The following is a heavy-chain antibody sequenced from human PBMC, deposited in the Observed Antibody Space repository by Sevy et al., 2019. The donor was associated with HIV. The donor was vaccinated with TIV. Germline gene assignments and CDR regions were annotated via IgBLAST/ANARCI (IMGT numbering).Heavy chain of an antibody. V-gene: IGHV1-69*13. CDR1: GDTFGNYA. J-gene: IGHJ6*02. D-gene: IGHD5-12*01. CDR2: IIPVFGSA. CDR3: ARSNPDGYNYSYYYGMDV. Sequence: ATVKVSCKASGDTFGNYAIAWVRQAPGQGLEWMGGIIPVFGSANSAQKFQDRVTITADVSTSTAYMELRSLTSEDTAVYYCARSNPDGYNYSYYYGMDVWGPGTTVTVSS.